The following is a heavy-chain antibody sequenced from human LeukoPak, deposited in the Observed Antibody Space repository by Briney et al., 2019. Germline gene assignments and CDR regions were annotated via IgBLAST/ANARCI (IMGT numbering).Heavy chain of an antibody. D-gene: IGHD1-26*01. V-gene: IGHV3-74*01. CDR1: GFTFSSYW. CDR2: INSDGSST. CDR3: ARVVVGATGFDY. Sequence: GGSLRLSCVTSGFTFSSYWMHWVRQAPGKGLVWVSRINSDGSSTSYADSVKGRFTISRDNAKNTLYLQMNSLRAEDTAVYYCARVVVGATGFDYWGQGTLVTVSS. J-gene: IGHJ4*02.